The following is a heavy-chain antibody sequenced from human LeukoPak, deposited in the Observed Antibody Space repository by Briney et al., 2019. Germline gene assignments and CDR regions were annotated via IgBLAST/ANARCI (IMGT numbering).Heavy chain of an antibody. CDR1: GFTFSSYG. Sequence: GGSLRLSCAASGFTFSSYGMHWVRQAPGKGLEWVAVIRYDGSNRYYADSVKGRFTISRDNAKNILYLQMNSLRAEDTAVYYCSRGTYPYSSDNWGQGALVTVSS. V-gene: IGHV3-33*03. CDR3: SRGTYPYSSDN. D-gene: IGHD3-16*01. CDR2: IRYDGSNR. J-gene: IGHJ4*02.